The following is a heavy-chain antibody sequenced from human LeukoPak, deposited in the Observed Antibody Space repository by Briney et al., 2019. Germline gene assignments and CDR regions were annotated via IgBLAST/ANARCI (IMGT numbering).Heavy chain of an antibody. CDR2: ISNSGGST. CDR1: GVTFSSYA. CDR3: AKANLAPRYYFDY. J-gene: IGHJ4*02. Sequence: GGSLRLSCAASGVTFSSYAMSWVRQAPGKGLEWVSGISNSGGSTYYADSVKGRFTISRDNSKNTLYLQMNSLRAEDTAVYYRAKANLAPRYYFDYWGQGTLVTVSS. V-gene: IGHV3-23*01. D-gene: IGHD6-6*01.